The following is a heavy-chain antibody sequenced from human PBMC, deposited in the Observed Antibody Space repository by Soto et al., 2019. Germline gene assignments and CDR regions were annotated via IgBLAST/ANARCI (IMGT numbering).Heavy chain of an antibody. V-gene: IGHV4-39*01. CDR2: IYYSGNT. J-gene: IGHJ4*02. Sequence: QLRLQESGPGLVKPSETLSLTCTVSGASISTSSDYWGWIRQPPGKALEWIGSIYYSGNTYFNPSLESRVAISVDTSKNQFSLKLSSVTATDTAIYYCARLERYSTHTGVAGHFDYWGRGTLVTVSS. CDR3: ARLERYSTHTGVAGHFDY. CDR1: GASISTSSDY. D-gene: IGHD6-19*01.